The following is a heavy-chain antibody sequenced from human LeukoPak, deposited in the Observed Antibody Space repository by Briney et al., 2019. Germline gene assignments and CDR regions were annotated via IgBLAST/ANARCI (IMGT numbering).Heavy chain of an antibody. CDR2: INHSGST. D-gene: IGHD5-18*01. CDR3: ARSSGYSYGRHFDY. V-gene: IGHV4-34*01. Sequence: SETLSLTCAVYGGSFSGYYWSWIRQPPGKGLEWIGEINHSGSTNYNPSPKSRVTISVDTSKNQFSLKLSSVTAADTAVYYCARSSGYSYGRHFDYWGQGTLVTVSS. CDR1: GGSFSGYY. J-gene: IGHJ4*02.